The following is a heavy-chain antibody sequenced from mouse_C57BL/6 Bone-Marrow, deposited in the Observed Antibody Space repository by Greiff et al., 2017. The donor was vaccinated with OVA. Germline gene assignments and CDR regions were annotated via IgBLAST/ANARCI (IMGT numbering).Heavy chain of an antibody. V-gene: IGHV1-14*01. J-gene: IGHJ1*03. CDR3: ARSGYYGSSFWYFDV. Sequence: EVQGVESGPELVKPGASVKMSCKASGYTFTSYVMHWVKQKPGQGLEWIGYIYPYNDGTKYNEKFKGKATLTLDKSSSTAYMELSSLTSEDSAVYYCARSGYYGSSFWYFDVWDTGTTVTVSS. D-gene: IGHD1-1*01. CDR1: GYTFTSYV. CDR2: IYPYNDGT.